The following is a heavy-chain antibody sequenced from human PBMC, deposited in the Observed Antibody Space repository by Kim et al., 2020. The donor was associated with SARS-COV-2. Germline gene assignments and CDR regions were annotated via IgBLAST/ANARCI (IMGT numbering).Heavy chain of an antibody. V-gene: IGHV3-23*01. CDR3: AILSSFDWLPKGY. J-gene: IGHJ4*02. CDR2: ISGNGNSI. CDR1: GFKFGLYV. Sequence: GGSLRLSCAASGFKFGLYVMSWVRQAPGKGPELVSSISGNGNSIDYADTVKGRFTISRDNSKSSVYLQMSSLRAEDTAIYYCAILSSFDWLPKGYWGQGILVTVSS. D-gene: IGHD3-9*01.